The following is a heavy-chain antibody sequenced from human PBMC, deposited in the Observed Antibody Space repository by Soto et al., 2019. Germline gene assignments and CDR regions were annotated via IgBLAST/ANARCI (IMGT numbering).Heavy chain of an antibody. D-gene: IGHD3-3*01. V-gene: IGHV3-49*03. CDR2: IRSKVYGGTT. CDR3: TSTIFGVVIPGEYYYGMDV. Sequence: GGSLRVSCIASGFTFGDYALSWFRQAPGKGLEKVGFIRSKVYGGTTEYAASVKGRFTISRDDSISIAYLQMNSLKTEDTAVYYCTSTIFGVVIPGEYYYGMDVWGQGTTVTVSS. CDR1: GFTFGDYA. J-gene: IGHJ6*01.